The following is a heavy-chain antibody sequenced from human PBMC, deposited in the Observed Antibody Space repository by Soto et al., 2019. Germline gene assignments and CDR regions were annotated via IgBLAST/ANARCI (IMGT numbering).Heavy chain of an antibody. CDR3: ARGTYYDFWSGYYNSVNMDV. V-gene: IGHV3-33*01. CDR2: IWYDGSNK. J-gene: IGHJ6*03. Sequence: QVQLVESGGGVVQPGRSLRLSCAASGFTFSSYGMHWVRQAPGKGLEWVAVIWYDGSNKYYADSVKGRFTISRDNSKNTLYLQMNSLRAEDTAVYYCARGTYYDFWSGYYNSVNMDVWGKGTTVTVSS. CDR1: GFTFSSYG. D-gene: IGHD3-3*01.